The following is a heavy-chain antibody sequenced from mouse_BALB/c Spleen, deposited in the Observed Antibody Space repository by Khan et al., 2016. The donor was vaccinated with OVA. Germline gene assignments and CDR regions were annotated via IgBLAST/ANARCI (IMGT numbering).Heavy chain of an antibody. Sequence: QIQLVQSGPELKKPGETVRISCKASGYTFTTAGIQWVQKMPGKGLKWIGWINTHSGVPKYAEDFKGRFAFSLEISVNTAYLQITNLKNEDTATGGGGGGGGGGGGGGVGAMEYWGQGTSVTVSS. CDR2: INTHSGVP. CDR1: GYTFTTAG. J-gene: IGHJ4*01. D-gene: IGHD1-1*02. V-gene: IGHV9-4*02. CDR3: GGGGGGGGGGGVGAMEY.